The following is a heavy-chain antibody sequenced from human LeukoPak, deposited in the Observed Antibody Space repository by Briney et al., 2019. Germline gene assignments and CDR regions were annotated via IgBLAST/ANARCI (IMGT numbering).Heavy chain of an antibody. V-gene: IGHV1-8*02. CDR1: DHTFTTYG. CDR3: ASSSWSGGFDP. J-gene: IGHJ5*02. CDR2: MNPNSGNT. D-gene: IGHD6-13*01. Sequence: ASVKVSCKASDHTFTTYGITWVRQVPGQGLEWMGWMNPNSGNTGYAQKFQGRVTMTRNTSISTAYMELSSLRSEDTAVYYCASSSWSGGFDPWGQGTLVTVSS.